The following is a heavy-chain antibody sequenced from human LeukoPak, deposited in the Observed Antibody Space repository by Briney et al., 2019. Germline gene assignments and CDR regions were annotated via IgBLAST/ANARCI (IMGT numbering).Heavy chain of an antibody. CDR1: GFTFDDYA. CDR2: ISWNSRSI. CDR3: VKGAIAGAQNDAFDI. D-gene: IGHD1-26*01. V-gene: IGHV3-9*03. Sequence: GGSLRLSCATSGFTFDDYAMHWVRQTPGKGLEWVSGISWNSRSIGYADSVKGRFTISRDNAKKSLYLQMNSLRAEDMALYYCVKGAIAGAQNDAFDIWGQGTMVTVSS. J-gene: IGHJ3*02.